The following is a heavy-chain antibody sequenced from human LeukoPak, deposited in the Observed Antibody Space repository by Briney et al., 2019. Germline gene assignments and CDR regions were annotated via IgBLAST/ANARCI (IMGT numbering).Heavy chain of an antibody. CDR3: ARRPMIIDY. D-gene: IGHD3-22*01. Sequence: PSETLSLTCAVYGGSFSGYYWSWIRQPPGKGLEWIGEINHSGSTNYNPSLKSRVTIAVDTSKNQISLKLSSVTAADTAVYYCARRPMIIDYWGQGTLVTVSS. V-gene: IGHV4-34*01. CDR2: INHSGST. J-gene: IGHJ4*02. CDR1: GGSFSGYY.